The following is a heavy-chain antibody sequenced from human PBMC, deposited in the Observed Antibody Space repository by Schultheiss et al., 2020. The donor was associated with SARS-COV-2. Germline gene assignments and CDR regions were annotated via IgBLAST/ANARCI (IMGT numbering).Heavy chain of an antibody. J-gene: IGHJ5*02. V-gene: IGHV3-30-3*01. CDR3: ARDRGYCSSTSCYKDLGWFDP. CDR2: ISYDGSNK. Sequence: GGSLRLSCVASGFTFSSYAMHWVRQAPGKGLEWVAVISYDGSNKYYADSVKGRFTISRDNSKNTLYLQMNSLRAEDTAVYYCARDRGYCSSTSCYKDLGWFDPWGQGTLVTVSS. D-gene: IGHD2-2*02. CDR1: GFTFSSYA.